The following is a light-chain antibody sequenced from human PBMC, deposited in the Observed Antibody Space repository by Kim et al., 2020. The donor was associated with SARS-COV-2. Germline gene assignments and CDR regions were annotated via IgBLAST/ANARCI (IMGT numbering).Light chain of an antibody. J-gene: IGLJ2*01. CDR3: CSYDGTVV. CDR1: SSDI. V-gene: IGLV2-23*02. CDR2: EVN. Sequence: QSALTQPASVSGSPGQSITISCTGASSDIVSWYQHHPGEAPKLIIFEVNKRPSQISNRFSGPKSGNTASLTIAGLQAEDEANYYCCSYDGTVVFGGG.